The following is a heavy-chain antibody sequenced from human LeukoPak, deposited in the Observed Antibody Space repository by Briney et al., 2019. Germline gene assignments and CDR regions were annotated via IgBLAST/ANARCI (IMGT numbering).Heavy chain of an antibody. V-gene: IGHV4-39*01. J-gene: IGHJ4*02. D-gene: IGHD3-10*01. CDR1: GVSISSTYYF. Sequence: SETLSLTCTVSGVSISSTYYFWGWIRQPPGKGLEWIGSIYYSGTTYYNPSLKSRVTFSIDTSKNQFSLQLSSVTAADMAVYYCAKQKSEQYYYVSGSRSFDDWGQGTLVTVSS. CDR3: AKQKSEQYYYVSGSRSFDD. CDR2: IYYSGTT.